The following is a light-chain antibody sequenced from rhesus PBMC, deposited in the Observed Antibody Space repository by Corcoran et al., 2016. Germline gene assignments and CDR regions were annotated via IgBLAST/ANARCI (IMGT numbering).Light chain of an antibody. V-gene: IGLV1-72*02. J-gene: IGLJ1*01. CDR1: NSNIGRDG. Sequence: QSLLTQPPSASGTPGQSVTISCSGGNSNIGRDGVCWYQQLPGTAPKLLIYYTHQRPSGVPDRLSGSKSGTSASLTISGLQPEDEADYYCEVLDNSLLSYIFGGGTRLTVL. CDR3: EVLDNSLLSYI. CDR2: YTH.